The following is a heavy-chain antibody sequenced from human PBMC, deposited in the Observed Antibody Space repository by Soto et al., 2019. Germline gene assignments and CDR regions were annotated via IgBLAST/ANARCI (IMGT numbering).Heavy chain of an antibody. CDR3: AKARWYRYYYYNMDV. CDR2: ISHGGSKK. Sequence: LRLSCAASGFMFSTYAMHWVRQAPGKGLEWVAVISHGGSKKYYADFVKGRFTISRDTSKNTLYLQMNSLRAEDTAVYHCAKARWYRYYYYNMDVWGQATTVTVSS. D-gene: IGHD6-13*01. CDR1: GFMFSTYA. J-gene: IGHJ6*02. V-gene: IGHV3-30*18.